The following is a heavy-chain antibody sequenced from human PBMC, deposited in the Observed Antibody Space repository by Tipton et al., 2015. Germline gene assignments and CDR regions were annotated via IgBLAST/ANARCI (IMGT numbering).Heavy chain of an antibody. J-gene: IGHJ4*02. Sequence: TLSLTCTVSGGSISSFYWSWIRQPPGKGLEWIGSIYYSGSTYNPSLKSRVTISADTSKNQFSLKLSSVTAADTAVYYCARAPSDYDIWSGTFEYWGQGTLVTVSS. CDR2: IYYSGST. CDR1: GGSISSFY. D-gene: IGHD3-3*01. CDR3: ARAPSDYDIWSGTFEY. V-gene: IGHV4-59*05.